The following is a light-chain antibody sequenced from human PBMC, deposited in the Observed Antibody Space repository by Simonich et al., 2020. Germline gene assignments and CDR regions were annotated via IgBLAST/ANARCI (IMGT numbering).Light chain of an antibody. Sequence: QSVLTQPPSVSGAPGQRVTISCTGNSSNFRAGYDVHSYQQLPGTAPKLLIYGNSNRPSGVPDRFSGSKSGTSASLAITGLQAEDEADYYCQSYDSSLSGWVFGGGTKLTVL. J-gene: IGLJ3*02. CDR2: GNS. CDR3: QSYDSSLSGWV. V-gene: IGLV1-40*01. CDR1: SSNFRAGYD.